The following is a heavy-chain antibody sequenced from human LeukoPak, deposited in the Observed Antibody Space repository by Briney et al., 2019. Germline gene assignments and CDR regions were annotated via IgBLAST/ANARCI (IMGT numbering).Heavy chain of an antibody. CDR3: ARDSRQWVEQLPYGWFDP. CDR2: ISSSGSYI. CDR1: GFTFSAYS. Sequence: GGSLRLSCAASGFTFSAYSMNWVRQPPGKGLEWVTYISSSGSYIYYADSVKGRFTISRDNAKNSLYLQLDSLRAEDTAVYYCARDSRQWVEQLPYGWFDPWGQGTLVTVSP. D-gene: IGHD1-26*01. J-gene: IGHJ5*01. V-gene: IGHV3-21*01.